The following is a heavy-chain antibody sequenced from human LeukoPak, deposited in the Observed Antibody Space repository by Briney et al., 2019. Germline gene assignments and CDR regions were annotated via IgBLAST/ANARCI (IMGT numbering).Heavy chain of an antibody. V-gene: IGHV4-4*02. J-gene: IGHJ3*02. Sequence: SETLSLTCAVSGGSISSSNWWSWVRQPPGKGLEWIGEIYHSGSTNYNPSLKSRVTISVDKSKNQFSLELSSVTAADTAVYYCAQTPYCSGGSCYWGGAFDIWGQGTMVTVSS. D-gene: IGHD2-15*01. CDR2: IYHSGST. CDR1: GGSISSSNW. CDR3: AQTPYCSGGSCYWGGAFDI.